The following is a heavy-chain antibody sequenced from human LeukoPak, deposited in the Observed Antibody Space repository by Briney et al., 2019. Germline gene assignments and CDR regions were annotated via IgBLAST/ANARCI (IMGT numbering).Heavy chain of an antibody. CDR2: IIPIFGIA. J-gene: IGHJ6*02. V-gene: IGHV1-69*04. CDR1: GGTFSSYA. Sequence: SVKVSCKASGGTFSSYAISWVRQAPGQGLEWMGRIIPIFGIANYAQKFPGRVTITADKSTSTAYMELSSLRSEDTAVYYCAREVDTAMVMLADYYGMDVWGQGTTVTVSS. CDR3: AREVDTAMVMLADYYGMDV. D-gene: IGHD5-18*01.